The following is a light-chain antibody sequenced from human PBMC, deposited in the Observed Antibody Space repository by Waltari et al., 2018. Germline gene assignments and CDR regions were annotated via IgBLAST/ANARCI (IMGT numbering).Light chain of an antibody. Sequence: ETVMTQSPATLSLSPGERATLSCRASQSVSSNLAWYQQKPGKAPRLLIYGASIRATGIPARFSGSGSGTEFTLTISSLQSEDFAVYYCQQYNNWPPYTFGQGTKLEI. CDR2: GAS. CDR1: QSVSSN. V-gene: IGKV3-15*01. CDR3: QQYNNWPPYT. J-gene: IGKJ2*01.